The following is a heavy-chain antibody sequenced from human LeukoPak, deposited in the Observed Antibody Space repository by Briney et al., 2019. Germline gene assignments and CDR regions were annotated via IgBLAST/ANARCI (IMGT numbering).Heavy chain of an antibody. CDR3: TTEGAIVVVPAAIETTFDY. CDR1: GFTFSNAW. V-gene: IGHV3-15*01. D-gene: IGHD2-2*02. J-gene: IGHJ4*02. CDR2: IKSKTDGGTT. Sequence: PGGSLRLSCAASGFTFSNAWMSWVRQAPGKGLGWVGRIKSKTDGGTTDYAAPVKGRFTISRDDSKNTLYLQMNSLKTEDTAVYYCTTEGAIVVVPAAIETTFDYWGQGTLVTVSS.